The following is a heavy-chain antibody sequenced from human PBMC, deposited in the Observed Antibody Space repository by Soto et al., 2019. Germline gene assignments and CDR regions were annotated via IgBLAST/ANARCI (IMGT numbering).Heavy chain of an antibody. V-gene: IGHV4-34*01. Sequence: SETLSLTCAVCGGSFSGYYWNWIRKPPGKGLEWIGEINHSGSTNYNPSLKSRVTISVDTSKNQFSLKLSSVTAADTAVYYCARASIAAAGTHMDVWGKGTTVTVSS. CDR3: ARASIAAAGTHMDV. J-gene: IGHJ6*03. CDR2: INHSGST. CDR1: GGSFSGYY. D-gene: IGHD6-13*01.